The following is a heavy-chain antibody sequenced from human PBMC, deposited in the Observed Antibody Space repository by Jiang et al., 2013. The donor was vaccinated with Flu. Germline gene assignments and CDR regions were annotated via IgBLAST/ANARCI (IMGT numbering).Heavy chain of an antibody. V-gene: IGHV3-30-3*01. CDR2: ISYDGSNK. Sequence: WVAVISYDGSNKYYADSVKGRFTISRDNSKNTLYLQMNSLRAEDTAVYYCARDGGDSSSSDGMDVWGQGTTVTVSS. D-gene: IGHD6-6*01. J-gene: IGHJ6*02. CDR3: ARDGGDSSSSDGMDV.